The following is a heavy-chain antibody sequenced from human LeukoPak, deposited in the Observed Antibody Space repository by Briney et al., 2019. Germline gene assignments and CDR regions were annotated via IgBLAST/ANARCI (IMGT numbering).Heavy chain of an antibody. D-gene: IGHD4-17*01. CDR3: TTDNGEDYGDYLLYYFYY. Sequence: GGSLTLPCAASGFTFSNAWMSWVRLAPGKGLEWGGLMKSKNDDSTTDYAAPVKRRFTISRDDSHNTLYLQVNRLKNEDTAVYYCTTDNGEDYGDYLLYYFYYWRQGTLVTVSS. CDR2: MKSKNDDSTT. CDR1: GFTFSNAW. V-gene: IGHV3-15*01. J-gene: IGHJ4*02.